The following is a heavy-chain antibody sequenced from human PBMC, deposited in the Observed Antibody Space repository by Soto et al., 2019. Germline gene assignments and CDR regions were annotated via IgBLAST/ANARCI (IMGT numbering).Heavy chain of an antibody. J-gene: IGHJ4*02. Sequence: QVQLVQSGAEVKKPGSSVKVSCKASGGTFSSYAISWVRQAPGQGLEWMGGIIPIFCTANYAQKFQGRVTITADKCQSTAYMELRSLRSEDTAVYYCARGPQLVCRFDYWGQGTLVTVSS. CDR2: IIPIFCTA. CDR3: ARGPQLVCRFDY. V-gene: IGHV1-69*06. D-gene: IGHD6-6*01. CDR1: GGTFSSYA.